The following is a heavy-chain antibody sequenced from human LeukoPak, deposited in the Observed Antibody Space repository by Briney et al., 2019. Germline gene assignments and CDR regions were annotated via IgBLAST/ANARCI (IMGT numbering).Heavy chain of an antibody. CDR3: AKDIVATGYYYYYMDV. D-gene: IGHD5-12*01. V-gene: IGHV4-59*01. CDR2: IHYSGST. CDR1: GGSITSYY. Sequence: SETLSLTCTVSGGSITSYYWSWIRQPPGKGLGWIGYIHYSGSTHYNPSLKSRVTITVDTSKNQLSLKLSSVTAADTAVYYCAKDIVATGYYYYYMDVWGKGTTVTVSS. J-gene: IGHJ6*03.